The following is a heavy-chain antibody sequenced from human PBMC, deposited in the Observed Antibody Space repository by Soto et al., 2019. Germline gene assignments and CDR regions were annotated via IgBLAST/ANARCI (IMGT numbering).Heavy chain of an antibody. CDR1: GGAISNHY. CDR3: VISGHTFGGVG. Sequence: SETMSLTCTVSGGAISNHYGSWIRQPPGKALEWIGYIYSTGSATYNPSLKSRVNISVDTSNSKFSLKLTSVTAADTAVYYCVISGHTFGGVGGGLGTLLTVSS. CDR2: IYSTGSA. V-gene: IGHV4-59*11. D-gene: IGHD3-16*01. J-gene: IGHJ4*02.